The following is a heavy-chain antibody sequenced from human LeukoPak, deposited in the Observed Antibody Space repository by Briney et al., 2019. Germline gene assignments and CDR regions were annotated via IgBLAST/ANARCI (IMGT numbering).Heavy chain of an antibody. J-gene: IGHJ3*02. Sequence: PGGSLRLSCAASGFTFSSYGMHWVRQAPGKGLEGVAFIRYDGSNKYYADSVKGRFTISRDNSKNTLYLQMNSLRAEDTAVYYCANGYGSGSHNDAFDIWGQGTMVTVSS. V-gene: IGHV3-30*02. CDR3: ANGYGSGSHNDAFDI. CDR2: IRYDGSNK. CDR1: GFTFSSYG. D-gene: IGHD3-10*01.